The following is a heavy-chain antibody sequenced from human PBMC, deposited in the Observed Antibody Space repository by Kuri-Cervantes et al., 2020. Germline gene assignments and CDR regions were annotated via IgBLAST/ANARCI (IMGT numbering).Heavy chain of an antibody. CDR3: ARVLGGTTSFWFDP. Sequence: SETLSLTCAVYGGSFSGYYWSWIRQPPGKGLEWIGEINHSGSTNYNPSLKSRVTMSIDTSKNHFSLKLTSLTAADTAVYYCARVLGGTTSFWFDPWGQGTLVTVSS. CDR2: INHSGST. V-gene: IGHV4-34*01. D-gene: IGHD1-7*01. J-gene: IGHJ5*02. CDR1: GGSFSGYY.